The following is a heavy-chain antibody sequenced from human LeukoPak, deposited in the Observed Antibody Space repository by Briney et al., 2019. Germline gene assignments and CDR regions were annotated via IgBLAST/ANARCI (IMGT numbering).Heavy chain of an antibody. CDR2: ITSVSSSI. CDR1: GFTFSSYA. V-gene: IGHV3-48*02. Sequence: GGSLRLSCAASGFTFSSYAMSWVRQAPGKGLEWVSYITSVSSSIYYADSVKGRFTISRDNAKNSLYLQMNSLRDEDTAVYYCARDLQIPAHGYSVDYWGQGTLVTVSS. D-gene: IGHD2-21*01. CDR3: ARDLQIPAHGYSVDY. J-gene: IGHJ4*02.